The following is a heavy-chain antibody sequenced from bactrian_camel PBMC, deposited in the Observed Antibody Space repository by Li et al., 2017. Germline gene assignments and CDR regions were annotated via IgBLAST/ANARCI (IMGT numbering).Heavy chain of an antibody. V-gene: IGHV3S9*01. CDR3: NVCHNILFEGF. J-gene: IGHJ4*01. Sequence: QVQLVESGGGLVQPGGSLRLSCEASGVPYSNCPMGWFRQGLGNERELVSTIQVNGEPYYAASVKGRFTISKDNAKNTVYLQMNNLKPEDTDTYYCNVCHNILFEGFWGQGTQVTVS. CDR1: GVPYSNCP. CDR2: IQVNGEP.